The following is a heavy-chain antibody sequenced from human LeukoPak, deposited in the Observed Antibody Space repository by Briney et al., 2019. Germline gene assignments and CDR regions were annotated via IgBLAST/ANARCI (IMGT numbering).Heavy chain of an antibody. D-gene: IGHD6-19*01. CDR1: GYTFTSYG. V-gene: IGHV1-18*01. Sequence: GASVKVSCKASGYTFTSYGISWVRQAPGQGLEWMGCISSYNGNTNYAQKLQGRVTMSTDTFTGTAYTELRSLRSDDTAVYYCARRVAVARRDAFDIWGQGTMVTVSS. CDR3: ARRVAVARRDAFDI. J-gene: IGHJ3*02. CDR2: ISSYNGNT.